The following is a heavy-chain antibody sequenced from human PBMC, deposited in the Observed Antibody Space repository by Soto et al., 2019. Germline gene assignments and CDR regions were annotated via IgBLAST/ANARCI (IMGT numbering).Heavy chain of an antibody. Sequence: QITLKESGPTLVKPTQTLTLTCSFSGFSLTTRGMSVSWIRQPPGKALEWLSVIYWDDDKRYSPSLKNRLTIARDTSKNPVVLKMTDMDPLDTATFYCAHNRGDGDYFQYWGQGTLVFVSS. J-gene: IGHJ4*02. CDR3: AHNRGDGDYFQY. CDR2: IYWDDDK. V-gene: IGHV2-5*02. D-gene: IGHD3-16*01. CDR1: GFSLTTRGMS.